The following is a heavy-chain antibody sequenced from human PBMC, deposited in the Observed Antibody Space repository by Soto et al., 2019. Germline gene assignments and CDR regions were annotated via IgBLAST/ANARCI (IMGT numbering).Heavy chain of an antibody. CDR3: ARDLRGYDLVWFDP. V-gene: IGHV3-48*01. Sequence: GGSLRLSCAASGFTFSTYSMNWIRQAPGKGLEWVSYISSGSGTIHYADSVKGRFTISRDNAKNSLYLQMDSLRAEDTAVYYCARDLRGYDLVWFDPWGQGTLVTVSS. J-gene: IGHJ5*02. CDR1: GFTFSTYS. D-gene: IGHD5-12*01. CDR2: ISSGSGTI.